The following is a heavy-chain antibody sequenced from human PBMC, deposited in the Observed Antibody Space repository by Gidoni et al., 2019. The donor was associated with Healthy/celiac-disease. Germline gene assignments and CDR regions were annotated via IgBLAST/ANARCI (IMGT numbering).Heavy chain of an antibody. V-gene: IGHV1-69*01. CDR2: VIPLFGTA. CDR1: GGTFSSYA. CDR3: ARVGMGGYSGSYYGMDV. J-gene: IGHJ6*02. D-gene: IGHD3-22*01. Sequence: QVQLVQSGAEVKKPGSSVKVSCKASGGTFSSYAISWVRQSPGQGLEWMGGVIPLFGTASYAQKFQGRVTITADESTSTAYMELSSLRSEDTAVYYCARVGMGGYSGSYYGMDVWGQGTTVTVSS.